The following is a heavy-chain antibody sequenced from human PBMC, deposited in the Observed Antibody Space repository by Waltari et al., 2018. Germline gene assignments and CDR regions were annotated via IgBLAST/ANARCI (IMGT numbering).Heavy chain of an antibody. CDR1: GDTLTDFS. V-gene: IGHV1-24*01. Sequence: QVQLVQSGAAVKKPGASVKVSCRVCGDTLTDFSLHWARQAPGKGLEWMGGVDPDDGETVSAPKFRGRLTLTQDTSTETAYMELRNLRSEDTAIYYCAALDTTRTTFYYYFYMDVWGTGTTVTVSS. D-gene: IGHD1-1*01. CDR2: VDPDDGET. J-gene: IGHJ6*03. CDR3: AALDTTRTTFYYYFYMDV.